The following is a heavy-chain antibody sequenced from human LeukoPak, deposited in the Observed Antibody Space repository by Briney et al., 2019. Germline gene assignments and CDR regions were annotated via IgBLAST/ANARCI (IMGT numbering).Heavy chain of an antibody. CDR1: GFTFSSYA. D-gene: IGHD6-6*01. Sequence: GGSLRLSCAASGFTFSSYAMSWIRQAPGKGLEWVSYISSSGSTIYYADSVKGRFTISRDNAKNSLYLQMNSLRAEDTAVYYCARDWPEYSSSSTFDYWGQGTLVTVSS. V-gene: IGHV3-11*04. J-gene: IGHJ4*02. CDR3: ARDWPEYSSSSTFDY. CDR2: ISSSGSTI.